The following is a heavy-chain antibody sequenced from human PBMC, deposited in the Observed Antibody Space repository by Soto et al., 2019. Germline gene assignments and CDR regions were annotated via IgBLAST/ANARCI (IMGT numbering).Heavy chain of an antibody. Sequence: PGGSLRLSCAASGFTFSSYAMSWVRQAPGKGLEWVSAISGSGGSTYYADSVKGRFTISRDNSKNTLYLQMNSLRSEVTAVYYCANPPIYCSCGSCFQRSDAFDIWGQGTMVTVSS. J-gene: IGHJ3*02. V-gene: IGHV3-23*01. CDR2: ISGSGGST. CDR1: GFTFSSYA. CDR3: ANPPIYCSCGSCFQRSDAFDI. D-gene: IGHD2-15*01.